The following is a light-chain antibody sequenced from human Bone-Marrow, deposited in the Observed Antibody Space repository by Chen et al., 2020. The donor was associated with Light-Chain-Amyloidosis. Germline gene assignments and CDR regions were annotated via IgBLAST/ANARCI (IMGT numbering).Light chain of an antibody. CDR3: HVWHSSRDPPV. J-gene: IGLJ3*02. V-gene: IGLV3-21*02. Sequence: SYVLTQPSSVSVAPGQTATIACGGNNIGYTSVHLYQQTQGQAPLLVVYDDSDRPSGMPERISCSNSENSATLTISRVAAGDDADYYCHVWHSSRDPPVFGRVPKLAVL. CDR1: NIGYTS. CDR2: DDS.